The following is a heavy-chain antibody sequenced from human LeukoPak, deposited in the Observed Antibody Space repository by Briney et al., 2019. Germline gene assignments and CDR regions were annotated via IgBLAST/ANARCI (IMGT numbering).Heavy chain of an antibody. CDR1: GFTFTTYG. J-gene: IGHJ4*02. CDR3: ARDGSITMVRGVIAY. CDR2: IGAGGSNK. V-gene: IGHV3-23*01. Sequence: GGSLRLSCAASGFTFTTYGMTWVRQAPGKGLEWVSAIGAGGSNKYYADSVKGRFTISRDNSKSTLFLQMNSLRAEDTAVYYCARDGSITMVRGVIAYWGQGTLVTVSS. D-gene: IGHD3-10*01.